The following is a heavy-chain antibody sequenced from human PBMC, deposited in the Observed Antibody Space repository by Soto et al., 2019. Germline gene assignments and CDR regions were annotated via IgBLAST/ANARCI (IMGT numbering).Heavy chain of an antibody. CDR1: GGSISINSYY. Sequence: QLQLQESGPGLVKPSETLSLTCLVSGGSISINSYYWGWIRQPPGKGLEWIGSIYYSGSTYYNPSLKSRVTMSVDTSKNQFSLKLSSVTAADTAVYYCARLGSGAGFDPWGQGTLVTVSS. CDR2: IYYSGST. CDR3: ARLGSGAGFDP. J-gene: IGHJ5*02. D-gene: IGHD3-10*01. V-gene: IGHV4-39*01.